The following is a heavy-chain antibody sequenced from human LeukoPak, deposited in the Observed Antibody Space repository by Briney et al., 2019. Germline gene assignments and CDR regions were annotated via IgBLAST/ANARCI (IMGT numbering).Heavy chain of an antibody. Sequence: GSLRLSCAASGFTFSSYWMSWVRQPPGKGLEWIGEIYHSGSTNYNPSLKSRVTISVDKSKNQFSLKLSSVTAADTAVYYCARVPNLLWFGEDWGQGTLVTVSS. CDR2: IYHSGST. CDR1: GFTFSSYW. J-gene: IGHJ4*02. D-gene: IGHD3-10*01. V-gene: IGHV4-4*02. CDR3: ARVPNLLWFGED.